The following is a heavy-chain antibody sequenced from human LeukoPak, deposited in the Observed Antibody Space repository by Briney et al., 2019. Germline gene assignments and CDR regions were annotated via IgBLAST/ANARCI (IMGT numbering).Heavy chain of an antibody. V-gene: IGHV4-59*01. CDR1: GGSISTFF. J-gene: IGHJ4*02. Sequence: SETLSLTCTVSGGSISTFFWTWIRQPPGKGLEWIGYIYYSGSTNYNPSLKSRVTISVDTSKNQFSLKLSSVTAADTAVYYCARDLGDRFDYWGQGTLVTVSS. CDR3: ARDLGDRFDY. D-gene: IGHD2-21*02. CDR2: IYYSGST.